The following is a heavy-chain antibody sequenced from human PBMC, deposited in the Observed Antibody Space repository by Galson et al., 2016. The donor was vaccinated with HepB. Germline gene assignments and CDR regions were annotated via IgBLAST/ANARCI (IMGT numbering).Heavy chain of an antibody. Sequence: SLRLSCAASGFTFSSYWMTWVRQTPGQGLEWVANIRRDATQKNCVDSVKGRFTISRDNAKNSLFLQMNSLRAEDTAVYYCARDLTPSFDSGTYYDAFDIWGKGTMVTVSS. CDR2: IRRDATQK. CDR1: GFTFSSYW. CDR3: ARDLTPSFDSGTYYDAFDI. D-gene: IGHD5-12*01. J-gene: IGHJ3*02. V-gene: IGHV3-7*01.